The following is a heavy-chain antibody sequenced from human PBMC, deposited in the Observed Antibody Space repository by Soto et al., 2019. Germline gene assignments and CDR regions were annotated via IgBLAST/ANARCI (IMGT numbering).Heavy chain of an antibody. CDR2: IWYDGSNK. J-gene: IGHJ4*02. V-gene: IGHV3-33*01. CDR1: GFTFSSYG. D-gene: IGHD2-2*03. CDR3: ARDGGYCSSTSCYAGFDY. Sequence: QVQLVESGGGVVQPGRSLRLSCAASGFTFSSYGMHWVRQAPGKGLEWVAVIWYDGSNKYYADSVKGRFTISRDNSKNTXYLQMNSLRAEDTAVYYCARDGGYCSSTSCYAGFDYWGQGTLVTVSS.